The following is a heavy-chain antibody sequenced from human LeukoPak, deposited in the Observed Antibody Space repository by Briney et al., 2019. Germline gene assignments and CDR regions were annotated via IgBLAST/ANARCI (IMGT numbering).Heavy chain of an antibody. CDR2: VSSSGSNS. Sequence: PGRSLRPSCAPSGFTFGIYGISGVRPAPGKGLERVSYVSSSGSNSYPADSVKGRFSTSRDNSKNSLYLQMDSLRVEYTAMYFRASGYRAGPIDAWGQGTLVTVSS. CDR1: GFTFGIYG. V-gene: IGHV3-48*01. D-gene: IGHD3-16*02. J-gene: IGHJ4*02. CDR3: ASGYRAGPIDA.